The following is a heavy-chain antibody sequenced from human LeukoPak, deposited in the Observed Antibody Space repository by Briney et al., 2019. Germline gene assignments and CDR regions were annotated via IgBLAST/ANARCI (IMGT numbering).Heavy chain of an antibody. V-gene: IGHV4-34*01. Sequence: SETLSLTCAVYGGSFSGYYWSWIRQPPGKGLEWIGEINHSGSTNYNPSLKSRVTISVDTSKNQFSLKLSSVTAADTAVYCCARVLYYYYGMDVWGQGTTVTVSS. CDR1: GGSFSGYY. CDR2: INHSGST. CDR3: ARVLYYYYGMDV. J-gene: IGHJ6*02.